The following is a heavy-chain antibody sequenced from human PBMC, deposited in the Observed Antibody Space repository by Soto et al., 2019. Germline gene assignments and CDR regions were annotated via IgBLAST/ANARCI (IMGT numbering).Heavy chain of an antibody. J-gene: IGHJ6*02. Sequence: QVRLVESGGGVVQPGRSLRLSCAASGFTFRNFGFHWVRQAPGKGLEWVALVWCDGTNKYYAESLKGRVSISRDNSKNTLYLEMKSLRAEDTAVYYCARDGDIEGGPPPKNYAMDVWGQGTTVTVSS. CDR1: GFTFRNFG. CDR2: VWCDGTNK. V-gene: IGHV3-33*08. CDR3: ARDGDIEGGPPPKNYAMDV. D-gene: IGHD5-12*01.